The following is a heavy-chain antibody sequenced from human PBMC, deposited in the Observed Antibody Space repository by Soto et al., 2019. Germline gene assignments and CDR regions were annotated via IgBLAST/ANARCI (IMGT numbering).Heavy chain of an antibody. CDR3: AIRSDGYNPDTEFDY. CDR1: GGSISSYY. J-gene: IGHJ4*02. Sequence: SETLSLTCTVSGGSISSYYWSWIRQPPGKGLEWIGYIYYSGSTNYNPSLKSRVTISVDTSKNQFSLKLSSVTAADTAVYYCAIRSDGYNPDTEFDYWGQGTLVTVSS. D-gene: IGHD5-12*01. V-gene: IGHV4-59*01. CDR2: IYYSGST.